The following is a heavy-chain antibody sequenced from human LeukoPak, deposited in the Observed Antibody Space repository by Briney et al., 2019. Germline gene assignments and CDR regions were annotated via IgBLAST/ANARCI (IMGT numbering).Heavy chain of an antibody. CDR3: TKDLPDYGVYVDGY. CDR1: GFPFSRFA. J-gene: IGHJ4*02. D-gene: IGHD4-17*01. Sequence: GGSLRLSCAASGFPFSRFAMSWVRQAPGKGLEWVSTISGSGGTTNYADSAKGRFTFSREYSQNTLYLQMNSLRAEDTAIYYCTKDLPDYGVYVDGYWGQGTLVTVSS. V-gene: IGHV3-23*01. CDR2: ISGSGGTT.